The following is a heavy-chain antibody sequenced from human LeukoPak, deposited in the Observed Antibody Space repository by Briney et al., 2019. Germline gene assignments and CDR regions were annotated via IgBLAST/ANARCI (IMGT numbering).Heavy chain of an antibody. J-gene: IGHJ4*02. D-gene: IGHD6-13*01. CDR1: GGSISSYY. CDR3: ARDSTAGTVDY. CDR2: IYYSGST. V-gene: IGHV4-59*01. Sequence: SETLSLTCTVSGGSISSYYWSWIRQPPGKGLEWIGYIYYSGSTNYNPSLKSRVTISVDTSKNQFSLKLSSVTAADTAVYYCARDSTAGTVDYWGQGTLATVSS.